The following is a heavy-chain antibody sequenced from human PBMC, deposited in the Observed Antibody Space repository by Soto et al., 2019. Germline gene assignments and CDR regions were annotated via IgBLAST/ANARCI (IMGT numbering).Heavy chain of an antibody. CDR1: SGSISSNSYY. CDR3: ARQTSNWVLYNWFDP. V-gene: IGHV4-39*01. CDR2: IYYSGRT. D-gene: IGHD6-13*01. J-gene: IGHJ5*02. Sequence: PSETLSLTCTVSSGSISSNSYYWGWIRQPPGKGLEWIGNIYYSGRTYYNPSLKSRVTISVDTAKNQFSLKLSSVTAADTAVYYCARQTSNWVLYNWFDPWGQGTLVTVSS.